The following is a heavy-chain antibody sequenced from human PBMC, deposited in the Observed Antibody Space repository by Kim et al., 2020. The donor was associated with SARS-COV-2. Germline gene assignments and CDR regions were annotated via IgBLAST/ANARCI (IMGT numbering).Heavy chain of an antibody. CDR3: ARAVSRRWPNEYNCSMVI. D-gene: IGHD2-2*01. J-gene: IGHJ6*02. Sequence: SETLSLTCTVSGGSISSGGYYWSWIRQHPGKGLEWLGYIYYSGRTYYNSFLKSRVTISVDTSKNQFSLKLSTVTAADTVVYYCARAVSRRWPNEYNCSMVIWGAETTVTVS. CDR2: IYYSGRT. CDR1: GGSISSGGYY. V-gene: IGHV4-31*03.